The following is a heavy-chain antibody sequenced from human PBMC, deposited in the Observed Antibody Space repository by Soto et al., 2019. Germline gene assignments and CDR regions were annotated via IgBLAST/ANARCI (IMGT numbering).Heavy chain of an antibody. D-gene: IGHD2-15*01. CDR2: INHSGST. J-gene: IGHJ6*02. CDR1: GGSFSGYY. Sequence: QVQLQQWGAGLLKPSETLSLTCAVYGGSFSGYYWSWIRQPPGKGLEWIGEINHSGSTNYNPSLKSRVTISVDTSKNQFSLKLSSVTAANTAVYYCARGSHCSGGSCYSLFFGSYYGMDVWGQGTTVTVSS. CDR3: ARGSHCSGGSCYSLFFGSYYGMDV. V-gene: IGHV4-34*01.